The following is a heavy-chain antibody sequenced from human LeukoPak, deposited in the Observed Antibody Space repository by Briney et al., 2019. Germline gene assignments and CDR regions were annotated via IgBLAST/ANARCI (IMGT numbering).Heavy chain of an antibody. J-gene: IGHJ4*02. CDR1: GYTFTSYG. CDR3: ARDESRVPAASVDY. Sequence: ASVKVSCKASGYTFTSYGNSWVRQAPGQGLEWMGWISAYNGNTNYAQKLQGRVTMTTDTSTSTAYMELRSLRSDDTAVYYCARDESRVPAASVDYWGQGTLVTVSS. V-gene: IGHV1-18*01. CDR2: ISAYNGNT. D-gene: IGHD2-2*01.